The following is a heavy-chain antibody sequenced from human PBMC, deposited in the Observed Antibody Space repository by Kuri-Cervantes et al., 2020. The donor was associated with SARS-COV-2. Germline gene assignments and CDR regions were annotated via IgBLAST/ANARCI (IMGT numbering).Heavy chain of an antibody. V-gene: IGHV4-4*07. Sequence: SETLSLTCTVSGGSISSYYWSWIRQPAGKGLEWIGRIYTSGSTNYNPSLKSRVTMSVDTSKNQFSLKLSSVTAADTAVYYCARSSWGTGTRSYYYYYMDVWGKGTTVTVSS. J-gene: IGHJ6*03. CDR3: ARSSWGTGTRSYYYYYMDV. CDR1: GGSISSYY. D-gene: IGHD1-7*01. CDR2: IYTSGST.